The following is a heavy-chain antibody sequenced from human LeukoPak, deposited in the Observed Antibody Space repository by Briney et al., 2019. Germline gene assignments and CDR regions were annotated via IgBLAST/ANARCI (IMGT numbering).Heavy chain of an antibody. CDR3: ARSPPPSPAYDFWSGYYSKPGPDAFDI. V-gene: IGHV4-4*07. CDR1: GGSISSYY. D-gene: IGHD3-3*01. J-gene: IGHJ3*02. CDR2: IYTSGST. Sequence: SETLSLTCTVSGGSISSYYWSWIRQPAGKGLEWIGRIYTSGSTNYNPSLKSRVTMSVDTSKNQFSLKLSSVTAADTAVYYCARSPPPSPAYDFWSGYYSKPGPDAFDIWGQGTMVTVPS.